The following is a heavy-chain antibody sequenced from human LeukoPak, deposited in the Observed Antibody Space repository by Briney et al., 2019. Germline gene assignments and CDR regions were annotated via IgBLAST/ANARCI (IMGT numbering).Heavy chain of an antibody. D-gene: IGHD5-12*01. V-gene: IGHV3-7*01. J-gene: IGHJ4*02. CDR1: GLTFSTYW. Sequence: GGSLRLSCATSGLTFSTYWMSWVRQAPGKGLEWVANIKQDGSEKYYLDSVKGRFTISRDKAENSLYLQMNSLRAEDTAVYFCAREGLARGYVFDYWGQGTLVTVSS. CDR2: IKQDGSEK. CDR3: AREGLARGYVFDY.